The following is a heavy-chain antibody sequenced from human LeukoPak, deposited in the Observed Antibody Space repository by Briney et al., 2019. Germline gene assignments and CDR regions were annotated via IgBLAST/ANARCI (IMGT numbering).Heavy chain of an antibody. Sequence: PSETLSLTCTVSGDSIISNIYWWDWVRLPPGKGLEWIGATFYTGRTFYSPSLKSRVTISVDTSKNQLSLDLSSATAADTAVYYCARRRHNFDFYDVWGQGTRVTVSS. D-gene: IGHD3/OR15-3a*01. J-gene: IGHJ3*01. CDR1: GDSIISNIYW. CDR3: ARRRHNFDFYDV. V-gene: IGHV4-39*01. CDR2: TFYTGRT.